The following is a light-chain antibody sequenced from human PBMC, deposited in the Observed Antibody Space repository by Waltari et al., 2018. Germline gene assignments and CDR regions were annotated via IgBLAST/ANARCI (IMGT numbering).Light chain of an antibody. J-gene: IGLJ2*01. CDR2: KDN. CDR1: ALADEN. V-gene: IGLV3-25*03. Sequence: SNELTQPPSVSVFPGQTARITSSEEALADENAYWYQQKPGQAPVMIIYKDNERPPGIPDRFSGSSSGTTVTLTISAVQAEDEADYFCQSVDSTDSYPVFGGGTKLTVL. CDR3: QSVDSTDSYPV.